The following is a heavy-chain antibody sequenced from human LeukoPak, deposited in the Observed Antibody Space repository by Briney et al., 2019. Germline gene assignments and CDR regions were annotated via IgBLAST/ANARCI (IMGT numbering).Heavy chain of an antibody. CDR3: ARELRDLRWGTILDY. V-gene: IGHV4-31*03. Sequence: SETLSLTCTVSGGSISSGGYYWSWIRQHPGKGLEWIGYIYYSGSTYYNPSLKSRVTISVDTSKNQFSLKLSSVTAADTAVYYCARELRDLRWGTILDYWGQGNLVTVSS. D-gene: IGHD4-23*01. CDR1: GGSISSGGYY. J-gene: IGHJ4*02. CDR2: IYYSGST.